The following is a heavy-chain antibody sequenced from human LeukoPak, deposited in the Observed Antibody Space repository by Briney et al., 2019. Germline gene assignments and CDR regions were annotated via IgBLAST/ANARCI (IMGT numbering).Heavy chain of an antibody. J-gene: IGHJ4*02. V-gene: IGHV5-51*01. CDR3: ARCLPSSSRDFDY. CDR1: GYSFTSYW. CDR2: IYPGDSDT. Sequence: PGGSLRLSCKGSGYSFTSYWIGWVRQMPGKGLEWMGIIYPGDSDTRYSPSSQGQVTISADKSISTAYLQWSSLKASDTAMYYCARCLPSSSRDFDYWGQGTLVTVSS. D-gene: IGHD6-13*01.